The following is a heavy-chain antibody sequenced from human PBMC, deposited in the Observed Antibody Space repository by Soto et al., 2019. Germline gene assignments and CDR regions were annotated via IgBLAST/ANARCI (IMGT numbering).Heavy chain of an antibody. CDR2: IKPDGSDK. CDR1: GFTFGDYW. V-gene: IGHV3-7*01. CDR3: ARPYGSVSTFDY. Sequence: PGGSLRLSCAASGFTFGDYWMTWVRQAPGKGLEWVADIKPDGSDKHYVDSVKGRFTISRDNAEHSLYLQMSSLRAEDTAVYYCARPYGSVSTFDYWGQGTLVTVSS. J-gene: IGHJ4*02. D-gene: IGHD6-25*01.